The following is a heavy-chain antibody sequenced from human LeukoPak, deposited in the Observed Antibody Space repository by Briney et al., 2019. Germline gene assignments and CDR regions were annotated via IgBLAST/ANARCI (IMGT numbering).Heavy chain of an antibody. Sequence: SETLSLTCTVSAGSTSSYYWSWIRQPPGKVLEWIGYIYYSGRTNYNPSLKRRVTISVDASKNHSSLMLSSVTAADTAVYYCARDNGFGELFAEPHAFDIWGQGTMVTVSP. CDR3: ARDNGFGELFAEPHAFDI. CDR2: IYYSGRT. D-gene: IGHD3-10*01. CDR1: AGSTSSYY. J-gene: IGHJ3*02. V-gene: IGHV4-59*01.